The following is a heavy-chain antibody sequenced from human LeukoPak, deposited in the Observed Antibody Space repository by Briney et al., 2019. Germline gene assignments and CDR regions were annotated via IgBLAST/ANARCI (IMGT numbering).Heavy chain of an antibody. Sequence: PGGSLRLSCAASGFTFSSYWMSWVRQAPGRGLEWVANIKQDGSEKYYVDSVKGRFTISRDNAKNSLYLQMNSLRAEDTAVYYCARYAPYNWFDPWGQGTLVTVSS. J-gene: IGHJ5*02. CDR3: ARYAPYNWFDP. CDR1: GFTFSSYW. V-gene: IGHV3-7*01. CDR2: IKQDGSEK.